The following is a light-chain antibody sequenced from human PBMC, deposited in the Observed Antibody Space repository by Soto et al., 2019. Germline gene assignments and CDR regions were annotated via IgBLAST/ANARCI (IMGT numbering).Light chain of an antibody. J-gene: IGLJ1*01. CDR3: SSYTSSITYV. CDR2: EVS. CDR1: SSDVGGYNF. Sequence: QSALTQPASVSGSPGQSITFSCTGTSSDVGGYNFVSWYQQHPGKAPKLMIFEVSHRPSGVSDRFSGSKSGNTASLTISGLQAEDEADYYCSSYTSSITYVFGTGTKLTVL. V-gene: IGLV2-14*03.